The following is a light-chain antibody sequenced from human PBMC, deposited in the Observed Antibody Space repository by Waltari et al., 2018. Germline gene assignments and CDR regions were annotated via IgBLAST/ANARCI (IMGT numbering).Light chain of an antibody. V-gene: IGLV4-69*01. CDR3: QTWGAGIRV. CDR2: INRDGSH. Sequence: QLVLTQSPSASASLGASVKLTCTLSSGHSNYAIAWHQQQAEKGPRYLMKINRDGSHNKGDGIPDRFSGSTSGAERYLTISSLQSEDEAVYYCQTWGAGIRVFGTGTKVTVL. CDR1: SGHSNYA. J-gene: IGLJ1*01.